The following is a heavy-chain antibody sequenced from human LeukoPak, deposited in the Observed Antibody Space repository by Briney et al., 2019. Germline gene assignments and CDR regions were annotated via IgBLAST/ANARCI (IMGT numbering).Heavy chain of an antibody. V-gene: IGHV4-34*01. CDR2: INHSGST. Sequence: SETLSLTCAGYGGSFSGYYWSWIRQPPGKGLEWIGEINHSGSTNYNPSLKSRVTISVDTSKNQFSLKLSSVTAADTAVYYCARSRVFPRIDYWGQGTLVTVSS. CDR3: ARSRVFPRIDY. CDR1: GGSFSGYY. J-gene: IGHJ4*02. D-gene: IGHD2-21*01.